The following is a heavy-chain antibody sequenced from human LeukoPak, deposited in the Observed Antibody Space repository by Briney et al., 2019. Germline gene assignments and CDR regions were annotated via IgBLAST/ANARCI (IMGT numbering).Heavy chain of an antibody. CDR1: GGTFSIYT. V-gene: IGHV1-69*02. J-gene: IGHJ4*02. CDR3: ASAFHYYDILTGYYSGPFDY. CDR2: IIPIFGIA. D-gene: IGHD3-9*01. Sequence: AVKVSCKASGGTFSIYTISWVRQAPGQGLEWMGRIIPIFGIANYAQKFQGRVTITADKSTSTAYRELSSLRSEDTAVYYCASAFHYYDILTGYYSGPFDYWGQGTLVTVSS.